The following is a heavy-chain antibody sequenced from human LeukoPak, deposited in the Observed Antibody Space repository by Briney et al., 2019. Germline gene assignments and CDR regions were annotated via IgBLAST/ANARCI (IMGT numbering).Heavy chain of an antibody. D-gene: IGHD5-18*01. V-gene: IGHV1-46*01. J-gene: IGHJ4*02. Sequence: ASVKVSCKASGYTFTSYTISWVRQAPGQGLEWMGIINPSSGSTSYAQKFQGRVTMTRDTSTSTVYMELSSLRSEDTAIYYCARVLGAHRYGSIDHWGQGTLVTVSS. CDR2: INPSSGST. CDR1: GYTFTSYT. CDR3: ARVLGAHRYGSIDH.